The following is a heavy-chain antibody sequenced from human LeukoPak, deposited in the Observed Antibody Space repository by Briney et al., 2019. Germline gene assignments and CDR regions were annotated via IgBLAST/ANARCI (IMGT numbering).Heavy chain of an antibody. CDR1: GGTFSSYA. V-gene: IGHV1-69*04. CDR2: IIPIPGIA. D-gene: IGHD2-21*02. J-gene: IGHJ4*02. CDR3: ASIPYCGGDCDIHRFDY. Sequence: SVKVSCKASGGTFSSYAISWVRQAPGQGLEWMGRIIPIPGIANYAQKFQGRVTITADKSTSTAYMELSSLRSEDTAVYYCASIPYCGGDCDIHRFDYWGQGTLVTVSS.